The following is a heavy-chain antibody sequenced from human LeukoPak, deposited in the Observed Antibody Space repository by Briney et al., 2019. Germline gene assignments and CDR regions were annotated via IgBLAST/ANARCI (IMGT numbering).Heavy chain of an antibody. Sequence: GGSLRLSRAASGFTFSSYEMNWVRQAPGKGLEWVSYISSSGSTIYYADSVKGRFTISRDNAKNSLYLQMNSLRAEDTAVYYCAREGGEYDFWSGYYSNWFDPWGQGTLVTVSS. CDR3: AREGGEYDFWSGYYSNWFDP. D-gene: IGHD3-3*01. V-gene: IGHV3-48*03. CDR2: ISSSGSTI. CDR1: GFTFSSYE. J-gene: IGHJ5*02.